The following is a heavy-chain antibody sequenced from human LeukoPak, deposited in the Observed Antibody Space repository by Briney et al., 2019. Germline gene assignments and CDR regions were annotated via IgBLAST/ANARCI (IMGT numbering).Heavy chain of an antibody. Sequence: SETLSLTCSLSGGSLSIYYWSWIRQSPRKGLGWIGYMFSNRNPNYTPSLKSRVTISIDTTKNQFSLKLSSVTAADTAVYYCARQVWELRTNWFDRCGQGTLVTASS. J-gene: IGHJ5*01. V-gene: IGHV4-59*08. D-gene: IGHD1-26*01. CDR2: MFSNRNP. CDR1: GGSLSIYY. CDR3: ARQVWELRTNWFDR.